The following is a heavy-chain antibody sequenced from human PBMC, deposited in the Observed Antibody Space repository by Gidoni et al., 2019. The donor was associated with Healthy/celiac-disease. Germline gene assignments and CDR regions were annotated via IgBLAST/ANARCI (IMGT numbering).Heavy chain of an antibody. Sequence: QVQLVQSGAEVKKPGASVKVSCKASGYTFTSYAMHWVRQAPGQRLEWMGWINPGNGNTKYSQKFQGRVTITRDTSASTAYMELSSLRSEDTAVYYCARDLVIDWFDPWGQGTLVTVSS. CDR2: INPGNGNT. CDR3: ARDLVIDWFDP. CDR1: GYTFTSYA. V-gene: IGHV1-3*01. J-gene: IGHJ5*02.